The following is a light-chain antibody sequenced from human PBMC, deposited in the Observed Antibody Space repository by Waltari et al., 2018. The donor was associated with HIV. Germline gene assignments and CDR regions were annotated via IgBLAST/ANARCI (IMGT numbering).Light chain of an antibody. CDR1: QSVTSNY. J-gene: IGKJ3*01. V-gene: IGKV3-20*01. Sequence: EIVLTQSPGTLSLSPGEGATLSCRASQSVTSNYLAWYQQKPGQPPRLLIYGATSRATGIPDRVSGSGSGTDFTLTISRLEPEDFAVYYCQQSGSSPFTFGPGTKVDIK. CDR3: QQSGSSPFT. CDR2: GAT.